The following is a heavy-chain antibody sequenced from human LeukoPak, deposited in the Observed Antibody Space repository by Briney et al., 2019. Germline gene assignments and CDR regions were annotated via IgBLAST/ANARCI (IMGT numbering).Heavy chain of an antibody. D-gene: IGHD3-9*01. CDR1: GYTFTSYG. CDR2: ISAYNGST. V-gene: IGHV1-18*01. CDR3: ARADSTGYYKSRGGIFDY. Sequence: GASVKVSCKASGYTFTSYGISWVRQAPGQGLEWMGWISAYNGSTNYAQKLQGRVTMTTDTSTSTAYMELRSLRSDDTAVYYCARADSTGYYKSRGGIFDYWGQGTLVTVSS. J-gene: IGHJ4*02.